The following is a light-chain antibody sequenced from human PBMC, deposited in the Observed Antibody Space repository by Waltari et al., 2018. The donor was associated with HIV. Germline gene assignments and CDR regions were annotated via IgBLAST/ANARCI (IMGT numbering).Light chain of an antibody. CDR3: QQRSNWLT. V-gene: IGKV3-11*01. CDR1: QSVSSY. Sequence: EIVLTQSPATLSVSPGERATLACRASQSVSSYLAWYQQKPVQAPRLLIYDASNSATGIPARFSGSGSGTDFTLTISSLEPEDFAVYYCQQRSNWLTFGGGTKVEIK. J-gene: IGKJ4*01. CDR2: DAS.